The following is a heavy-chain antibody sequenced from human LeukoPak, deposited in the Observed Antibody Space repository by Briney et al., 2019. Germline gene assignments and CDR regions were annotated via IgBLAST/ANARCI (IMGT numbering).Heavy chain of an antibody. Sequence: GGSLRLSCAASGFTFSNYWMHWVRQAPGKGLLWVSRINSDGISTGYADSVKGRFTVSRDNAKKTLYLQMNSLRAEDTAVYYCARDVGNFDYWGQGTLVTVSS. CDR2: INSDGIST. J-gene: IGHJ4*02. CDR1: GFTFSNYW. V-gene: IGHV3-74*01. CDR3: ARDVGNFDY.